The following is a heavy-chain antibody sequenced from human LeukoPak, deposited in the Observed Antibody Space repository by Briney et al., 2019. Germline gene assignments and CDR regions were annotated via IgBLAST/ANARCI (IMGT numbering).Heavy chain of an antibody. J-gene: IGHJ4*02. Sequence: GGSLRLSCAASGFTFSSYAMSWVRQAPGKGLEWVSTISGSGGSTYYADSVKGRFTISRDNSKNTLYLQMNSLRAEDTAVYYCAKGLSVNCSSTSCRTIGGKGPLVPVS. CDR2: ISGSGGST. V-gene: IGHV3-23*01. D-gene: IGHD2-2*01. CDR3: AKGLSVNCSSTSCRTI. CDR1: GFTFSSYA.